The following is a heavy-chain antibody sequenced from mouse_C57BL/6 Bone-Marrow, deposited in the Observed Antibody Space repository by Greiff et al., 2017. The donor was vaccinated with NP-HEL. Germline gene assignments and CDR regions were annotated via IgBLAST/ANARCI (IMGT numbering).Heavy chain of an antibody. CDR2: IYPGSGNT. V-gene: IGHV1-76*01. Sequence: VKLMESGAELVRPGASVKLSCKASGYTFTDYYINWVKQRPGQGLEWIARIYPGSGNTYYNEKFKGKATLTAEKSSSTAYMQLSSLTSEDSAVYFCARRGYGFYAMDYWGQGTSVTVSS. CDR3: ARRGYGFYAMDY. CDR1: GYTFTDYY. J-gene: IGHJ4*01. D-gene: IGHD2-10*02.